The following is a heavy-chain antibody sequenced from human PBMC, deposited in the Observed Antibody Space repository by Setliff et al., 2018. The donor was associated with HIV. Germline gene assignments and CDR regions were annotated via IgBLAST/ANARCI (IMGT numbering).Heavy chain of an antibody. Sequence: ASVKVSCKISGYTLTELSIHWVRQAPGKGLEWMANFDPEDGETFYAQKFQGRLTMTEDTSTDIAYMELSSLRSDDTAMYYCATDPGYSSTWYSESFQHWGQGTAVTVSS. CDR1: GYTLTELS. V-gene: IGHV1-24*01. D-gene: IGHD6-13*01. J-gene: IGHJ1*01. CDR3: ATDPGYSSTWYSESFQH. CDR2: FDPEDGET.